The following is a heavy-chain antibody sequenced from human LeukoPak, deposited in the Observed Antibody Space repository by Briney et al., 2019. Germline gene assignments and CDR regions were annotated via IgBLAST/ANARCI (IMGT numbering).Heavy chain of an antibody. J-gene: IGHJ4*02. D-gene: IGHD2-2*01. CDR1: GFTFSSYG. V-gene: IGHV3-33*01. CDR2: IWYDGSNK. CDR3: ARDPVPAAAWYFGY. Sequence: GRSLRLSCAASGFTFSSYGMHWVRQAPGKGLEWVAVIWYDGSNKYYADSVKGRFTISRDNSKNTLYLQMNSLRAEDTAVYYCARDPVPAAAWYFGYWGQGTLVTVSS.